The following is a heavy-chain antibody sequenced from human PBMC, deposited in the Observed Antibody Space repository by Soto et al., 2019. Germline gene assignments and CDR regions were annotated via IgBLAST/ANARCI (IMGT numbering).Heavy chain of an antibody. CDR2: ISGRGGNA. CDR3: AKDGASGSYPPYYYYGMDV. J-gene: IGHJ6*02. D-gene: IGHD1-26*01. CDR1: GFTFSSYA. Sequence: EVQLLESGGGLVQPGGSLRLSCAASGFTFSSYAMSWVRQAPGKGLEWVSTISGRGGNAYYADSVKGPFTISRDNSKNTLRLQMNSLRADDTAVYYCAKDGASGSYPPYYYYGMDVWGQGTTVTVSS. V-gene: IGHV3-23*01.